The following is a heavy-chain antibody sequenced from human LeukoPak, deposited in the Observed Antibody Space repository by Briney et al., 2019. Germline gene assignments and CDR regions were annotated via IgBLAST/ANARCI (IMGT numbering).Heavy chain of an antibody. D-gene: IGHD4-17*01. Sequence: PGGSLRLSCAASGFTYTKSGMGWVRQAPGKGLEWVSIIRESGGTIYYADFVKGRFTISRDNSMNTLYLQMNSLRVEDTAVYYCARLDGDYGRFDYWGQGNLVTVSS. CDR3: ARLDGDYGRFDY. CDR2: IRESGGTI. V-gene: IGHV3-23*01. CDR1: GFTYTKSG. J-gene: IGHJ4*02.